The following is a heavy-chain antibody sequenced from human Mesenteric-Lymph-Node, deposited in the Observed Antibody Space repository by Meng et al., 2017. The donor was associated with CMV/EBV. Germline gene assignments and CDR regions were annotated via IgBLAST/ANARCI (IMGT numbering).Heavy chain of an antibody. D-gene: IGHD5-12*01. V-gene: IGHV4-34*01. J-gene: IGHJ5*02. CDR3: AMGPSISPLRS. CDR2: IDHSGSP. Sequence: SETLSLTCAVHGGVLSGYYWSWVRQAPGKGLEWIGEIDHSGSPNYNPSLRSRITMSLDTSKSQFSLRLTSLTAADTAVYYCAMGPSISPLRSWGQGTLVTVSS. CDR1: GGVLSGYY.